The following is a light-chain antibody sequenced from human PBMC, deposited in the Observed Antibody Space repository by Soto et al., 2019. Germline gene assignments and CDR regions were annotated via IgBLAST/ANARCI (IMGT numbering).Light chain of an antibody. Sequence: DIVMTQSPDSLAVSLSERATINCKSSQSLLNNKNYLAWYQQKPGQPPKLLIYWASTRESGVPDRFSGSGSGTDLILTISSLQAEDVALYFCQQYYRIPITFGQGTRLEIK. J-gene: IGKJ5*01. V-gene: IGKV4-1*01. CDR2: WAS. CDR3: QQYYRIPIT. CDR1: QSLLNNKNY.